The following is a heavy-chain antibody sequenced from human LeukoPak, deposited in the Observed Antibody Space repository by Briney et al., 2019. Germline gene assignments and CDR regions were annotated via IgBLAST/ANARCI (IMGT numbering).Heavy chain of an antibody. J-gene: IGHJ6*02. Sequence: ASVKVSCKASGGTFSSYAISWVRQAPGQGLEWMGGIIPIFGTANYAQKFQGRVTITADESTSTAYMELSSLRSEDTAVYYCARDPGTIDNFWSGRSRAGMDVWGQGTTVTVSS. CDR3: ARDPGTIDNFWSGRSRAGMDV. V-gene: IGHV1-69*13. CDR2: IIPIFGTA. D-gene: IGHD3-3*01. CDR1: GGTFSSYA.